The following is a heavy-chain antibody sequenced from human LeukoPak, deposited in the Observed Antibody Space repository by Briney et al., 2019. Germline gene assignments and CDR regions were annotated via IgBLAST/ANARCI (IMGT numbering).Heavy chain of an antibody. CDR1: GGSSSGYY. V-gene: IGHV4-34*01. CDR3: ARGSVLRYFDWSPRDWFDP. Sequence: SETLSLTCAVYGGSSSGYYWSWIRQPPGKGLEWIGEINHSGSTNYNPSLKSRVTISVDTSKNQFSLKLSSVTAADTAVYYCARGSVLRYFDWSPRDWFDPWGQGTLVTVSS. CDR2: INHSGST. J-gene: IGHJ5*02. D-gene: IGHD3-9*01.